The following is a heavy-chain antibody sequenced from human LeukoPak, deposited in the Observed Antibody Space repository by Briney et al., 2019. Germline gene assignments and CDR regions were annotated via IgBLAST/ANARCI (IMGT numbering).Heavy chain of an antibody. J-gene: IGHJ4*02. V-gene: IGHV3-30*04. CDR3: ARDPSLCSSTSCYASIAVAGLYFDY. Sequence: GGSLRLSCAASGFTFSSYAMHWVRQAPGKGLEWVAVISHDGSNKYYADSVKGRFTISRDNSKNTLYLQVNSLRAEDTAVYYCARDPSLCSSTSCYASIAVAGLYFDYWGQGTLVTVSS. D-gene: IGHD2-2*01. CDR2: ISHDGSNK. CDR1: GFTFSSYA.